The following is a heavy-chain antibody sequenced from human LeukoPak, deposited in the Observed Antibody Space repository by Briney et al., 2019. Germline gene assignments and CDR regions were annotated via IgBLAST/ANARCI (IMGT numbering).Heavy chain of an antibody. V-gene: IGHV1-18*01. D-gene: IGHD3-10*01. CDR3: ATGYGSGSKNYYYYYYMDV. Sequence: ASVKVSCKASGYTFTSYGISWVRQAPGQGLEWMGWISVYNGNTNYEQKLQGRVTMTTDTSTSTAYMELRSLRSDDTAVYYCATGYGSGSKNYYYYYYMDVWGKGTTVTVS. CDR2: ISVYNGNT. CDR1: GYTFTSYG. J-gene: IGHJ6*03.